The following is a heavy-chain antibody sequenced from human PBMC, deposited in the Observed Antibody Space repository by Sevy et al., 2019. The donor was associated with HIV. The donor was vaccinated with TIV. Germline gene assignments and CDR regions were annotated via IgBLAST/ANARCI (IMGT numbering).Heavy chain of an antibody. CDR2: VTGRGGRT. CDR1: GFTFNNYA. Sequence: GGSLRLSCAASGFTFNNYAMSWVRQAPGKGLEWVPGVTGRGGRTFYADSVKGRFTISRDNSKKTVYLQMNSLRAEDTAVYYCAKEGSGGSGGSFDYWGQGTLVTVSS. CDR3: AKEGSGGSGGSFDY. D-gene: IGHD1-26*01. J-gene: IGHJ4*02. V-gene: IGHV3-23*01.